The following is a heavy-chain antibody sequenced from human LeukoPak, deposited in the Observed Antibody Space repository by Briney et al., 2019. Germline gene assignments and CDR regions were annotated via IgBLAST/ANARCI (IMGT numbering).Heavy chain of an antibody. V-gene: IGHV2-5*01. J-gene: IGHJ3*02. Sequence: SGPTLVIPTQALTLTCTFSGFSLSTSGVGVGWIRQPPGKALEWLALIYWNDDKRYSPSLKSRFTITKDTTKNQVVLTMTNMDPVDTATYYCAHRLRVLVGDAFDIWGQGTMVTVSS. D-gene: IGHD3-3*02. CDR2: IYWNDDK. CDR3: AHRLRVLVGDAFDI. CDR1: GFSLSTSGVG.